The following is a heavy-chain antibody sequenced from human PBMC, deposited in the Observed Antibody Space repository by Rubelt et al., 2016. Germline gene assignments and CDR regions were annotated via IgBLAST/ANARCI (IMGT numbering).Heavy chain of an antibody. D-gene: IGHD2-2*02. Sequence: SGQPGRSLRLSCTASGFTFDDYAMHWVRQAPGKGLEWVSGIRWNSGRLQYADSVRGRFTISRDNAKNTLYLQMNSLRAEDTAVYYCVRAGPLSLAIPFDYWGQGSLVTVSS. V-gene: IGHV3-9*01. J-gene: IGHJ4*02. CDR3: VRAGPLSLAIPFDY. CDR2: IRWNSGRL. CDR1: GFTFDDYA.